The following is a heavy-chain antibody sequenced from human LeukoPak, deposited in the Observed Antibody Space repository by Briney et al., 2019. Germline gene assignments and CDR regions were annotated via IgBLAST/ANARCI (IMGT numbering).Heavy chain of an antibody. V-gene: IGHV1-8*01. J-gene: IGHJ6*02. D-gene: IGHD3-3*01. Sequence: ASVKVSCKASGYTFTSYDINWVRQATGQGLEWMGWMNPNSGNTGYAQKFQGRVTMTRNTSISTAYMELSSLRSEDTAVYYCARGRFLEWLFYYYYGMDVWGQGTTVTVSS. CDR2: MNPNSGNT. CDR3: ARGRFLEWLFYYYYGMDV. CDR1: GYTFTSYD.